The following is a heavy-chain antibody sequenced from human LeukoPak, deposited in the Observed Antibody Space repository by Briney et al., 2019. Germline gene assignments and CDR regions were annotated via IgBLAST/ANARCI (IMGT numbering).Heavy chain of an antibody. CDR2: IKQDGSEK. V-gene: IGHV3-7*03. CDR3: VKWNRQPLVKGWFDT. J-gene: IGHJ5*02. D-gene: IGHD6-13*01. CDR1: RFTFSSFS. Sequence: GGSLRLSCVASRFTFSSFSVSWVRQAPGKGLEWVANIKQDGSEKYYVDSVKGRFTISRDNAKNSLYLQMNSLRAEDTALCYCVKWNRQPLVKGWFDTWGQGALVIVSS.